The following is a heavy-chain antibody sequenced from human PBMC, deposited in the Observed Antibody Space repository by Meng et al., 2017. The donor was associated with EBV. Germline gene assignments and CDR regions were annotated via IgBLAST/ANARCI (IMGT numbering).Heavy chain of an antibody. J-gene: IGHJ4*02. CDR1: GGSFSGYY. D-gene: IGHD5-24*01. CDR3: ARGRWLQPGSYFDS. Sequence: QVEVARVGADPLKPSSPLSLTCAYYGGSFSGYYWSWIRQSPEKGLELIGEINHSRSTNYTPSLQIRVTISVDTSKIQFSLKLSSVTAADTDVYYCARGRWLQPGSYFDSWGQGTLVTVSS. CDR2: INHSRST. V-gene: IGHV4-34*01.